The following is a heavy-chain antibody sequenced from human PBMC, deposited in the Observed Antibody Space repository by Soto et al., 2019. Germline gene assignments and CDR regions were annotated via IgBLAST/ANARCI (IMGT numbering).Heavy chain of an antibody. CDR3: VKRGRNWGAFDF. CDR1: GFILNNNA. J-gene: IGHJ3*01. D-gene: IGHD7-27*01. CDR2: IGGPDGDSDGVP. Sequence: VQLLESGGDLVQPGGSLRLSCVASGFILNNNAMSWVRQAPGKGLEWVSTIGGPDGDSDGVPWYEDSVKGRFTISRDCYSNTLFLHMDNLRAEDSALYYSVKRGRNWGAFDFWGQGTTVVVAS. V-gene: IGHV3-23*01.